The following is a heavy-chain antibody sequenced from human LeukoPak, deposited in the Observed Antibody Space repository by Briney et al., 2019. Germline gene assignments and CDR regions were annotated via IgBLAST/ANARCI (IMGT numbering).Heavy chain of an antibody. V-gene: IGHV1-2*02. D-gene: IGHD3-22*01. CDR2: INPNSGGT. CDR3: ARASKPGGGFYDSSGYNVWFDP. J-gene: IGHJ5*02. Sequence: ASVKVSCKASGYTFTGYYMHWVRQAPGQGLEWMGWINPNSGGTNYAQKFHSRVTMTRDTSISTVYMEVSRLTSDDTAIYYCARASKPGGGFYDSSGYNVWFDPWGQGTLVTVSS. CDR1: GYTFTGYY.